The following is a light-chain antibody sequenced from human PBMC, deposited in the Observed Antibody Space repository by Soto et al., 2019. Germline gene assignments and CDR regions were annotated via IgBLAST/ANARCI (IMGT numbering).Light chain of an antibody. CDR3: HHRYNWPTWT. V-gene: IGKV3D-20*02. CDR2: GAS. J-gene: IGKJ1*01. CDR1: QSISSSY. Sequence: EIVLKQSPGTLSLTTGKRATLSCRASQSISSSYLAWYQQRPGQAPRLLIYGASSRATGIPDRFSGSGSGTDFTLTISSLEAEDFAVYYCHHRYNWPTWTFGQGTKVDIK.